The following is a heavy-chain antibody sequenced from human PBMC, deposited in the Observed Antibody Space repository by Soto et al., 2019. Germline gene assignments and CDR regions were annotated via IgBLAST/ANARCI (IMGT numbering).Heavy chain of an antibody. CDR2: IGDSGHRT. Sequence: EVRLLASGGGFLQPGGSLRLSCAASGFDFNNYAIKWVRQAPGKGLEWAALIGDSGHRTHYADSVSGRFTISRANYNNIVYQQMNSPSVEATARYYCATDPPASSATIIALLTPIEYWGLGTLVTVSP. D-gene: IGHD2-15*01. CDR3: ATDPPASSATIIALLTPIEY. J-gene: IGHJ4*02. CDR1: GFDFNNYA. V-gene: IGHV3-23*01.